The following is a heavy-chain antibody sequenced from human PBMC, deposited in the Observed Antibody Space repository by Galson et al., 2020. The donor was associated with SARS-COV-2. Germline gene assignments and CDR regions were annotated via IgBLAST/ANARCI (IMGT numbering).Heavy chain of an antibody. Sequence: GESLKISCAASGFTFSSYAMSWVRQPPGKGLEWVSSISGNDGTTYHADSVKGRFTISRDNSKNTLYLQMNSLRVEATAVYYCAKMRSGIAVAGTSYWGQGTLVTVSS. CDR1: GFTFSSYA. V-gene: IGHV3-23*01. CDR3: AKMRSGIAVAGTSY. D-gene: IGHD6-19*01. CDR2: ISGNDGTT. J-gene: IGHJ4*02.